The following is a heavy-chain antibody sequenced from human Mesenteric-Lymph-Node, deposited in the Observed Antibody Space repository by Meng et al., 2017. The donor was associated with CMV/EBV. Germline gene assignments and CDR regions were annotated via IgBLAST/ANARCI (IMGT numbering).Heavy chain of an antibody. CDR3: ARQREFSGYSGYENDY. V-gene: IGHV5-51*01. Sequence: YSFTSYWISWVRQMPRKGLEWMGIIYPGYSDTRYSQYVQGQVTISADKSISTAYLQWSSLKASDTAMYYCARQREFSGYSGYENDYWGQGTLVTVSS. CDR1: YSFTSYW. D-gene: IGHD5-12*01. CDR2: IYPGYSDT. J-gene: IGHJ4*02.